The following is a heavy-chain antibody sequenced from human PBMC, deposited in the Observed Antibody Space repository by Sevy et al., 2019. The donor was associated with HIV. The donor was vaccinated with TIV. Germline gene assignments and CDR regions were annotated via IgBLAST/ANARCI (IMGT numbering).Heavy chain of an antibody. CDR3: ARPYRTDPFYYSGSGGYYYPSYFDY. J-gene: IGHJ4*02. D-gene: IGHD3-22*01. V-gene: IGHV3-7*01. CDR2: IKQDGSEK. CDR1: GFTFSSYA. Sequence: GGSLRLSCAASGFTFSSYAMHWVRQVPGKGLEWVANIKQDGSEKYYVDSVKGRFTISRDNAKNSLYLQMNSLRAEDTAGYYCARPYRTDPFYYSGSGGYYYPSYFDYWGQGTLVTVSS.